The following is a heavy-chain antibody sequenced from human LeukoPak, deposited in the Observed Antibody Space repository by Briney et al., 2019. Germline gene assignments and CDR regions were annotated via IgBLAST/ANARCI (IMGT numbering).Heavy chain of an antibody. CDR2: IYYSGST. D-gene: IGHD2-2*01. J-gene: IGHJ3*02. CDR1: GGSISSYY. Sequence: PSETLSLTCTVSGGSISSYYWSWIRQPPGKGLEWIGYIYYSGSTNYNPSLKSRVTISVDTSKNQFSLKLSSVTAADTAVYYCARGRQYQLLGTDAFDIWGQGTMVTVSS. CDR3: ARGRQYQLLGTDAFDI. V-gene: IGHV4-59*08.